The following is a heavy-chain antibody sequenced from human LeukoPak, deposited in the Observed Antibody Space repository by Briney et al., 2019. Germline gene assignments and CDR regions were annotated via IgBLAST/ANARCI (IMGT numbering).Heavy chain of an antibody. D-gene: IGHD3-22*01. CDR1: GFTVSSNY. CDR2: IYSGGST. CDR3: ARDLLYDSSRAFDI. V-gene: IGHV3-53*01. J-gene: IGHJ3*02. Sequence: GGSLRLSCAASGFTVSSNYMSWVRQAPGKGLEWVSVIYSGGSTYYADSVKGRFTISRDNSKNTLYLQMNSLRAEDTAVYYCARDLLYDSSRAFDIWGQGTMVTVPS.